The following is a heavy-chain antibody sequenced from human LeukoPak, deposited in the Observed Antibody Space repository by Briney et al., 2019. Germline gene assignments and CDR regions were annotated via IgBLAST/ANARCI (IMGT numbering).Heavy chain of an antibody. CDR1: GGSFSGCY. V-gene: IGHV4-34*01. J-gene: IGHJ4*02. CDR3: ARGRTIFGVGVFDY. Sequence: SETLSLTCAVYGGSFSGCYWSWIRQPPGKGLEWIGEINHSGSTNYNPSLKSRVTISVDTSKNQFSLKLSSVTAADTAVYYCARGRTIFGVGVFDYWGQGTLVTVSS. CDR2: INHSGST. D-gene: IGHD3-3*01.